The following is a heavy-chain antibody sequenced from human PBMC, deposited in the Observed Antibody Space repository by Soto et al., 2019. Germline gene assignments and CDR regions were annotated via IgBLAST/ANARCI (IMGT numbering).Heavy chain of an antibody. Sequence: GASVKVSCKASGYTFTSYGISWVRQAPGQGLEWMGWISAYNGNTNYAQKLQGRVTMTTDTSTSTAYMELRSLRSDDTAVYYCARVTGMTTVTTVWFDPWGQGTLVTVSS. CDR2: ISAYNGNT. V-gene: IGHV1-18*04. D-gene: IGHD4-17*01. J-gene: IGHJ5*02. CDR1: GYTFTSYG. CDR3: ARVTGMTTVTTVWFDP.